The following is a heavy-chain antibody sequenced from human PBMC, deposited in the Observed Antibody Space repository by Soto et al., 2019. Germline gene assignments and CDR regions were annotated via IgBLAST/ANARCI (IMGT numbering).Heavy chain of an antibody. J-gene: IGHJ3*02. V-gene: IGHV1-18*01. CDR3: ARDFARDIVVVVAAKNAFDI. D-gene: IGHD2-15*01. CDR1: GYTFTSYG. CDR2: ISAYNGNT. Sequence: QVQLVQSGAEVKKPGASVKVSCKASGYTFTSYGISWVRQAPGQGLEWMGWISAYNGNTKHAQKLQGRLTITTDTPTSTADMELRSLRSDDTAVYYCARDFARDIVVVVAAKNAFDIWGQGTMVTVSS.